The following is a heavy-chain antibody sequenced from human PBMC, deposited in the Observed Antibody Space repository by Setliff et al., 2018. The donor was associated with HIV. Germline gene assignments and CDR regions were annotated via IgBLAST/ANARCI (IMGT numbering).Heavy chain of an antibody. J-gene: IGHJ4*02. D-gene: IGHD6-13*01. Sequence: PGGSLRLSCAASGFTFSDHYMSWIRQAPGKGLEWISYISSSGSAIYYADSVKGRFTISRDNAQSSLYLQMISLRAEDTAVYYCARAPPAPGLTIDYWGQGDLVTVSS. V-gene: IGHV3-11*01. CDR2: ISSSGSAI. CDR3: ARAPPAPGLTIDY. CDR1: GFTFSDHY.